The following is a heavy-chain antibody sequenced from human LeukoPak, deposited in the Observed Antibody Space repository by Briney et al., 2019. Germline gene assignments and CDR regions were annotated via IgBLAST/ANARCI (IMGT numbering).Heavy chain of an antibody. CDR1: GFTFSSYW. J-gene: IGHJ4*02. V-gene: IGHV3-7*01. CDR3: ARETPRRGETRDGYR. CDR2: IKEDGSET. D-gene: IGHD5-24*01. Sequence: GGSLRLSCAASGFTFSSYWMNWVRQVPGKGLECLANIKEDGSETYYADSVKGRFTISRDNPKNLLFLQINSLRVEDTAVYYCARETPRRGETRDGYRWGQGTLVTVSS.